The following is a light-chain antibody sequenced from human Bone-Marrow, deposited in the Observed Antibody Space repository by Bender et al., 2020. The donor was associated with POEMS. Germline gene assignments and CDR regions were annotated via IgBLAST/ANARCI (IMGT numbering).Light chain of an antibody. CDR2: EGS. CDR1: SSDVGSYNL. J-gene: IGLJ1*01. V-gene: IGLV2-23*01. CDR3: CSYAAGYV. Sequence: QSALTQPASVSGSPGQSITISCTGTSSDVGSYNLVSWYQQHPGKAPKLMIYEGSKRPSGVSNRFSGSKSGNTASLTISGLQAEDEADYYCCSYAAGYVFGTGTKVTVL.